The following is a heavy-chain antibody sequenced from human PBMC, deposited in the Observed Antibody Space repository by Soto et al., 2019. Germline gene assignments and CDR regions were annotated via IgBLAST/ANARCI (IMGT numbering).Heavy chain of an antibody. D-gene: IGHD6-13*01. CDR1: GYTFTSYY. CDR3: ARDMVPCIAAAGCDYYYYGMDV. Sequence: GASVKVSCKASGYTFTSYYMHWVRQAPGQGLEWMGIINPSGGSTSYAQKFQGRVTMTRDTSTSTVYMELSGLRSEDTAVYYCARDMVPCIAAAGCDYYYYGMDVWGQGTTVTVSS. V-gene: IGHV1-46*01. CDR2: INPSGGST. J-gene: IGHJ6*02.